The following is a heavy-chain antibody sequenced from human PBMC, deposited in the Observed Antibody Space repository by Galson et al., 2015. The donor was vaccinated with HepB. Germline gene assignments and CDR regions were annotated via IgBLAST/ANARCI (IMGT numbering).Heavy chain of an antibody. CDR2: INPSGGST. J-gene: IGHJ4*02. Sequence: SVKVSCKASGYTFTSYYMHWVRQAPGQGLEWMGIINPSGGSTSYAQEFQGRVSMTRDTSTRTVYMDLSSLRSEDTAVYYCAREPRDGYRFDYWGQGTLVTVSS. CDR3: AREPRDGYRFDY. V-gene: IGHV1-46*03. D-gene: IGHD5-24*01. CDR1: GYTFTSYY.